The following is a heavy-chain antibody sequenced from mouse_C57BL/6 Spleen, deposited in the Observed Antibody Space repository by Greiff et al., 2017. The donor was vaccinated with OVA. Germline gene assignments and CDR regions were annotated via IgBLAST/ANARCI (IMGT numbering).Heavy chain of an antibody. D-gene: IGHD1-1*01. CDR3: ARSEDYGSSYAMDY. J-gene: IGHJ4*01. V-gene: IGHV1-82*01. CDR2: IYPGDGDT. Sequence: VQRVESGPELVKPGASVKISCKASGYAFSSSWMNWVKQRPGKGLEWIGRIYPGDGDTNYNGKFKGKATLTADKSSSTAYMQLSSLTSDDSAVYFCARSEDYGSSYAMDYWGQGTSVTVSS. CDR1: GYAFSSSW.